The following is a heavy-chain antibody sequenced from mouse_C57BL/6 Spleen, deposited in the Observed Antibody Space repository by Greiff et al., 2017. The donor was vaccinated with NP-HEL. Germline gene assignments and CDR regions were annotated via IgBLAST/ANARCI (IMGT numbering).Heavy chain of an antibody. Sequence: QVQLKESGAELVKPGASVKLSCKASGYTFTSYWMQWVKQRPGQGLEWIGEIDPSDSYTNYNQKFKGKATLTVDTSSSTAYMQLSSLTSEDSAVYYCAREGLRRDFDYWGQGTTLTVSS. V-gene: IGHV1-50*01. CDR3: AREGLRRDFDY. CDR2: IDPSDSYT. J-gene: IGHJ2*01. D-gene: IGHD2-4*01. CDR1: GYTFTSYW.